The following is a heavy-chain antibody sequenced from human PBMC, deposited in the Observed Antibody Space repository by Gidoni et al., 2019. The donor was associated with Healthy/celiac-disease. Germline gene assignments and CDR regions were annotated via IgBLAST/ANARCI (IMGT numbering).Heavy chain of an antibody. CDR1: GFTCRSYG. CDR2: ISYDGSNK. CDR3: ARGGHFDY. Sequence: QLQLVGSGGGGVQPGRSMSLSSSASGFTCRSYGMPWVRQAPGKGLAWVAVISYDGSNKYYADSVKGRFTISRDNSKSTLYLQMNSLRAEDTAVYYCARGGHFDYWGQGTLVTVSS. J-gene: IGHJ4*02. V-gene: IGHV3-30*03.